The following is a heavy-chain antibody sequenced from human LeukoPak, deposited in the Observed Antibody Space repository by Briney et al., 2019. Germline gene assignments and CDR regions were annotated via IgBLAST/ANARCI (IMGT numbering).Heavy chain of an antibody. V-gene: IGHV1-69*13. Sequence: GASVKVSCKASGGTFSSYAISWVRQAPGQGLEWMGGIIPIFGTANYAQKFQGRVTITADESTSTAYMELSSLRPEDTAVYYCARDRVDIVATNSWFDPWGQGTLVTVSS. J-gene: IGHJ5*02. CDR3: ARDRVDIVATNSWFDP. CDR2: IIPIFGTA. CDR1: GGTFSSYA. D-gene: IGHD5-12*01.